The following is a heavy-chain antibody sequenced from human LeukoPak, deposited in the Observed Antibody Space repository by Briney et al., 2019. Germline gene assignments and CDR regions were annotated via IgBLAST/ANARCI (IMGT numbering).Heavy chain of an antibody. Sequence: SETLSLTCSVSGYSISNGFYWGWFRQPPGKGLEWIGNIYQSGSTYYNPSLKSRVTISVDTSNNQFSLKLSSVTAADTAVYYCARDHDKLRYFDWLLLSPPQPEDYWGQGTPVTVSS. J-gene: IGHJ4*02. CDR2: IYQSGST. V-gene: IGHV4-38-2*02. D-gene: IGHD3-9*01. CDR1: GYSISNGFY. CDR3: ARDHDKLRYFDWLLLSPPQPEDY.